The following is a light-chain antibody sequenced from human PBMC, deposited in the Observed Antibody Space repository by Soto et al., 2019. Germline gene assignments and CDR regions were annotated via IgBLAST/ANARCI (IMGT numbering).Light chain of an antibody. CDR3: QAWDSSTGV. V-gene: IGLV3-1*01. CDR1: KLGDKF. J-gene: IGLJ1*01. Sequence: SSELTQPPSVSVSLGQTASITCSGDKLGDKFACWYQQKPGQSPVLVIYQDSRRPSGIPERFSGSNSGNTATLTISGTQAMDEGDYYCQAWDSSTGVFGTGTKLTVL. CDR2: QDS.